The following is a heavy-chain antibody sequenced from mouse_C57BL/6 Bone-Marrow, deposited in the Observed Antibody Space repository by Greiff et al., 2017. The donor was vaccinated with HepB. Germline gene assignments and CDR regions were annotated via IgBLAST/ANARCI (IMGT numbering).Heavy chain of an antibody. V-gene: IGHV7-3*01. D-gene: IGHD1-1*01. J-gene: IGHJ2*01. CDR3: ARQHSSLDY. CDR2: IRNKANGYTT. CDR1: GFTFTDYY. Sequence: EVQVVESGGGLVQPGGSLSLSCAASGFTFTDYYMSWVRQPPGKALEWLGFIRNKANGYTTEYSASVKGRFTISRDNSQSILYLQMNALRAEDSATYYCARQHSSLDYWGQGTTLTVSS.